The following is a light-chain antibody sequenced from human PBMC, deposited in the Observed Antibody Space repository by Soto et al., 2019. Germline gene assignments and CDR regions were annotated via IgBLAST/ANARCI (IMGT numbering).Light chain of an antibody. Sequence: QSALTQIPSASGSPGQSVTISCTGTSSDIGGYNYVSWYQQHPGKAPKLMIYDVTKRPSGVPDRFSGSKSGNTASLTVSGLQAEDEAHYYCNSYPGNNIYGFGTGTKVTV. CDR1: SSDIGGYNY. J-gene: IGLJ1*01. V-gene: IGLV2-8*01. CDR3: NSYPGNNIYG. CDR2: DVT.